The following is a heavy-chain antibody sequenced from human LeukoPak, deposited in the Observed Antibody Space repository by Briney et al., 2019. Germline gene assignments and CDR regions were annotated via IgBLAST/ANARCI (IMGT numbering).Heavy chain of an antibody. CDR2: ISAYNGNT. CDR3: ARTTVTPYYYYYGMDV. V-gene: IGHV1-18*01. J-gene: IGHJ6*02. CDR1: GYTFTSYG. Sequence: ASVKVSCKASGYTFTSYGISWVRQAPGQGLKWMGWISAYNGNTNYAQKLQGRVTMTTDTSTSTAYMELRSLRSDDTAVYYCARTTVTPYYYYYGMDVWGQGTTVTVSS. D-gene: IGHD4-17*01.